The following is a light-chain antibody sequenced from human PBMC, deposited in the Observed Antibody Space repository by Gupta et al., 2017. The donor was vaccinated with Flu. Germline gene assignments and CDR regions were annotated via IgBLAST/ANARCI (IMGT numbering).Light chain of an antibody. CDR1: SGTMASNY. Sequence: SGTMASNYVQWYQQRPGSSPTTVIYEDNQRPSGVPDRFSGSIDSSSNSASLTISGLKTEDEADYYCQSYDSSANWVFGGGTKLTVL. J-gene: IGLJ3*02. CDR2: EDN. V-gene: IGLV6-57*01. CDR3: QSYDSSANWV.